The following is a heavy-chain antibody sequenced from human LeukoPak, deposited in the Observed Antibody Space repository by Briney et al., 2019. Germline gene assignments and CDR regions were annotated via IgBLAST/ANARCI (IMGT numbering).Heavy chain of an antibody. CDR1: GGSISSSSYY. Sequence: SETLSLTCTVPGGSISSSSYYWGWIRQPPGKGLEWIGSIYYSGTTHYNLSLKSRVTIFVDTSKNQFSLKLSSVTAADTAVYYCARGAAWLAGIDYWGQGTLVIVSS. J-gene: IGHJ4*02. CDR3: ARGAAWLAGIDY. CDR2: IYYSGTT. V-gene: IGHV4-39*01. D-gene: IGHD6-19*01.